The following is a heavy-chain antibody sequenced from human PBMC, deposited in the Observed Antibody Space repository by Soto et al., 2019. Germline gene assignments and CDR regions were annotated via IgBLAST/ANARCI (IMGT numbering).Heavy chain of an antibody. CDR3: ARVDPRYCSSTSCYEKYYYYGMDV. V-gene: IGHV1-69*01. D-gene: IGHD2-2*01. Sequence: QVQLVQSGAEVKKPGSSVKVSCKASGGTFSSYAISWVRQAPGQGLEWMGGIIPIFGTANYAQKFQGRVTITADESTSTAYMELSSLRSEDTAVYYCARVDPRYCSSTSCYEKYYYYGMDVWGQGTTVTVSS. CDR2: IIPIFGTA. CDR1: GGTFSSYA. J-gene: IGHJ6*02.